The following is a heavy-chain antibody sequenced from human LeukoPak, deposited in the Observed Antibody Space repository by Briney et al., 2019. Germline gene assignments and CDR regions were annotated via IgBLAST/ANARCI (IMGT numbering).Heavy chain of an antibody. J-gene: IGHJ4*02. CDR2: IYTSGST. CDR1: GGSISSYY. V-gene: IGHV4-4*07. D-gene: IGHD3-22*01. Sequence: PSETLSPTCTVSGGSISSYYWSWIRQPAGKGLEWIGRIYTSGSTNYNPSLKSRVTMSVDTSKNQFSLKLSSVTAADTAVYYCARGYYDSSGYWLSYFDYWGQGTLVTVSS. CDR3: ARGYYDSSGYWLSYFDY.